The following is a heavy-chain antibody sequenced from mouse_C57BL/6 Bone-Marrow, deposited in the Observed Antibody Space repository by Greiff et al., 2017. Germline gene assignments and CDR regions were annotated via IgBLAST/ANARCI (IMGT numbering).Heavy chain of an antibody. CDR2: ISSGSSTI. V-gene: IGHV5-17*01. J-gene: IGHJ4*01. D-gene: IGHD1-2*01. Sequence: EVQLQQSGGGLVKPGGSLKLSCAASGFTFSDYGMHWVRQAPEKGLEWVAYISSGSSTIYYADTVKGRFTISRDNAKNTLFLQMTSLRSEDTAMYYCANLIDGRAMDYWGQGTSVTVSS. CDR1: GFTFSDYG. CDR3: ANLIDGRAMDY.